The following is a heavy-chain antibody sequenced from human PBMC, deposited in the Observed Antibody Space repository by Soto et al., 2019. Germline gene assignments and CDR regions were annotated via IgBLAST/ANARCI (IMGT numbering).Heavy chain of an antibody. CDR1: GYTFTSYG. CDR2: ISAYNGNT. CDR3: ARGRKLGYCSSTSCLRAFDI. Sequence: QVQLVQSGAEVKKPGASVKVSCKASGYTFTSYGISWVRQAPGQGLEWMGWISAYNGNTNYAQKRQGRVTMTTDTSTSTAYMELRSLRSDDTAVYYCARGRKLGYCSSTSCLRAFDIWGQGTMVTVSS. V-gene: IGHV1-18*01. J-gene: IGHJ3*02. D-gene: IGHD2-2*01.